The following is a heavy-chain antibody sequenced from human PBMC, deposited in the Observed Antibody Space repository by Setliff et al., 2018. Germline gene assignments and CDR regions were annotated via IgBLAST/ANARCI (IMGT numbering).Heavy chain of an antibody. CDR3: VREGVDSRSSTDYRYYMDV. V-gene: IGHV1-18*01. D-gene: IGHD3-22*01. CDR1: GYTFTSYG. Sequence: ASVKVSCKASGYTFTSYGISWVRQAPGQGLEWMGWISAYNGNANYAQKLQGRLTMTTDTSTSTAYMELRSLRSDDTAVYYCVREGVDSRSSTDYRYYMDVWGQGTLVTVSS. CDR2: ISAYNGNA. J-gene: IGHJ4*02.